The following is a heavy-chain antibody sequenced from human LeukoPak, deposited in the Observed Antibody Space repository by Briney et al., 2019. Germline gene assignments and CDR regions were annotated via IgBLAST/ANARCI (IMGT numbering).Heavy chain of an antibody. J-gene: IGHJ4*02. CDR2: ISYDGSYR. D-gene: IGHD3-9*01. V-gene: IGHV3-30*03. Sequence: PGRSLRLSCAASGFTFSSYAIHWVRQAPGKGLEWVAVISYDGSYRNYADSVKGRFTISRDNSKNTLYLQMNSLRAEDTAVYYCARSTSSEYDIYHFDYWGQGTLVTVSS. CDR3: ARSTSSEYDIYHFDY. CDR1: GFTFSSYA.